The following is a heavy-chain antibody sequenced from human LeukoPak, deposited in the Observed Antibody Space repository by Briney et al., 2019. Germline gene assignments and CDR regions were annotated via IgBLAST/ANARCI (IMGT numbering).Heavy chain of an antibody. V-gene: IGHV1-18*01. CDR2: ISAYNGNA. D-gene: IGHD5-24*01. CDR3: TSGREGYNPSDY. CDR1: GYNFPSYG. J-gene: IGHJ4*02. Sequence: ASVKVSCKASGYNFPSYGVSRVRQAPGQGLEWMAWISAYNGNAHYEQRFQGRLTLTTDPSTTTAYMELRGLRSDDTAVYYCTSGREGYNPSDYWGQGTLVTVSS.